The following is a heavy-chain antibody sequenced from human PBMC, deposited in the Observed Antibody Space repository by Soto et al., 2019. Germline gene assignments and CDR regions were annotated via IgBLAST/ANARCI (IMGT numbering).Heavy chain of an antibody. D-gene: IGHD2-15*01. CDR1: GFTFSGYD. CDR2: IGNSGTIK. CDR3: ARIPGDCGGGSYYSEGFDY. Sequence: GGSLRLSCAASGFTFSGYDMTWIRQAPGKGLEWVSYIGNSGTIKYYADSVKGRFTISRDNTKNSLYLQMNSLRAEDTAIYYCARIPGDCGGGSYYSEGFDYWGQGALVTVSS. J-gene: IGHJ4*02. V-gene: IGHV3-11*01.